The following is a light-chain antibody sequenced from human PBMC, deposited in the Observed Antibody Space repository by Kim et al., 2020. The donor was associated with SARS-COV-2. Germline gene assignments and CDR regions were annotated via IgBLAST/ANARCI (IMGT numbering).Light chain of an antibody. CDR3: CSYAGSSTVV. Sequence: GQSITISCTGTSSDVGSYNLVSWYQQHPGKAPKLMIYEGSKRPSGVSNRFYGSKSGNTASLTISGLQAEDEADYYCCSYAGSSTVVFGGGTQLTVL. J-gene: IGLJ2*01. CDR1: SSDVGSYNL. V-gene: IGLV2-23*01. CDR2: EGS.